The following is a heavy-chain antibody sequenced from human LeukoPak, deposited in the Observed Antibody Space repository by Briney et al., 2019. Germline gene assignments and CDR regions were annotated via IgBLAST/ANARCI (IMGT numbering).Heavy chain of an antibody. J-gene: IGHJ4*02. CDR3: VRGAGFCGSTSCSLGY. Sequence: GASVKVSCKPSGYTFTSYDINWVRQATGQGLDWMGWMNPNSGDTGYAQKFQGRVTITRNTSISTAYMELSSLRTEDTAVYYCVRGAGFCGSTSCSLGYCGQGTLVTVSS. CDR2: MNPNSGDT. D-gene: IGHD2-2*01. V-gene: IGHV1-8*03. CDR1: GYTFTSYD.